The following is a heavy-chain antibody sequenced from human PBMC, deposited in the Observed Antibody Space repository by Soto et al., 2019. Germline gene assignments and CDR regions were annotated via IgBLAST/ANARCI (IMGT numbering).Heavy chain of an antibody. Sequence: ASVKVSCKASGGTFSSYTISWVRQAPGQGLEWMGRIIPILGIANYAQKFQGRVTITADKSTSTAYMELSSLRSEDTAVYYCARDPQGGYMGGFSGNFDYWGQGTLVTVSS. CDR2: IIPILGIA. J-gene: IGHJ4*02. D-gene: IGHD1-26*01. V-gene: IGHV1-69*04. CDR1: GGTFSSYT. CDR3: ARDPQGGYMGGFSGNFDY.